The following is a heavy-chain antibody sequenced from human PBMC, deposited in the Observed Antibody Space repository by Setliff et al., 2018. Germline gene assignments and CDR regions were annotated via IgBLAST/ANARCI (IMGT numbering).Heavy chain of an antibody. CDR1: GFTFTDYG. CDR2: INNYNFNT. D-gene: IGHD1-26*01. Sequence: VASVKVSCKSSGFTFTDYGITWVRQVPGQGLEWMGWINNYNFNTQYAQKFQGRVTVTTDTSTTTAYMELRSLRAEDTAVYYCAKVQESIVGALEYWGQGALVTVSS. V-gene: IGHV1-18*01. J-gene: IGHJ4*02. CDR3: AKVQESIVGALEY.